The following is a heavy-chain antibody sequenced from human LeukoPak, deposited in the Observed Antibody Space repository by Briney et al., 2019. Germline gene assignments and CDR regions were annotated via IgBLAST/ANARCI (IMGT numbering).Heavy chain of an antibody. J-gene: IGHJ4*02. D-gene: IGHD3-3*01. V-gene: IGHV3-7*01. CDR1: GFTFSSYW. CDR2: IKQDGSEK. CDR3: ARLREIPVFGVVTKSTSYFDY. Sequence: GGSLRLSCAASGFTFSSYWMTWVRQAPGKGLEWVANIKQDGSEKYYVDSVKGRFTISRDNAKNSLYLQMNSLRAEDTAVYYCARLREIPVFGVVTKSTSYFDYWGQGTLVTVSS.